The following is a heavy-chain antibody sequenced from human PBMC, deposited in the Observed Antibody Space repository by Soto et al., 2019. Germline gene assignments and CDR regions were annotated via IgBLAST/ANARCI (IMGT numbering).Heavy chain of an antibody. Sequence: EVQLLESGGGLVQPGESLRLSCAVSGFTVSAYAMGWVRQAPGKGLEWVSGISGSGDSTNYADSVKGRFTISKDNSKNRLYRQMDSLRAEDTAVYHCVGQRYSTMILVVDYWGQGTLVTVSS. J-gene: IGHJ4*02. D-gene: IGHD3-22*01. V-gene: IGHV3-23*01. CDR1: GFTVSAYA. CDR2: ISGSGDST. CDR3: VGQRYSTMILVVDY.